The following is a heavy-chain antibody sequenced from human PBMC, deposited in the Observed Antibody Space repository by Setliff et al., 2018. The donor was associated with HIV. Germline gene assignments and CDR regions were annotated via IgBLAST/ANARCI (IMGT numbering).Heavy chain of an antibody. CDR1: GYSFTDYY. Sequence: ASVKVSCKASGYSFTDYYIHWVRQAPGHGFQWMGWISPKYGGTNYAQNFQGRVTMTRDTSISTAYMELRSLASDDTAVYFCARDTSSSDWGQGTPVTVSS. CDR3: ARDTSSSD. D-gene: IGHD2-2*01. V-gene: IGHV1-2*02. CDR2: ISPKYGGT. J-gene: IGHJ4*02.